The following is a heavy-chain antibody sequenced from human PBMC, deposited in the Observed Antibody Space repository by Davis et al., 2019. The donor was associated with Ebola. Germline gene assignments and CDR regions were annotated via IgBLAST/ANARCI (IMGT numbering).Heavy chain of an antibody. Sequence: PGGSLRLSCAASGFTFSSYGMHWVRQAPGKGLEWVAVISYDGSNKYYADSVKGRFTISRDNSKNTLYLQMNSLRAEDTAVYYCARDWSSAFDIWGQGTMVTVSS. CDR2: ISYDGSNK. CDR3: ARDWSSAFDI. J-gene: IGHJ3*02. V-gene: IGHV3-30*03. CDR1: GFTFSSYG.